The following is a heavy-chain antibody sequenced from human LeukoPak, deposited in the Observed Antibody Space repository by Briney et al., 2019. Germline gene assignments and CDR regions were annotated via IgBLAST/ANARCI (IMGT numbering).Heavy chain of an antibody. J-gene: IGHJ4*02. V-gene: IGHV3-7*04. Sequence: GGSLRLSCAASGFTFSNFWMSWVRQAPGKGLQWVANIKQDGNEKYYVDSVKGRFTISRDNAKNSLFLQMNSLRAEDTAAYFCARKYSITWLQFFDYWGQGTLVTVSS. CDR2: IKQDGNEK. CDR3: ARKYSITWLQFFDY. D-gene: IGHD6-13*01. CDR1: GFTFSNFW.